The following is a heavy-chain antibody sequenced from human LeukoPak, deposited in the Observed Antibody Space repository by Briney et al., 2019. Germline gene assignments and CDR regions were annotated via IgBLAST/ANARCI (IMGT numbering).Heavy chain of an antibody. J-gene: IGHJ4*02. CDR2: IRSSSSYI. D-gene: IGHD5-12*01. CDR3: ASSKKRYSGYF. V-gene: IGHV3-21*01. CDR1: GFTFSSYS. Sequence: GGSLRLSCAASGFTFSSYSMNWVRQAPGKGLEWVSSIRSSSSYIYYADSVKGRVTISRDNAKNSLYLQMNSLRAEDTAVYYCASSKKRYSGYFWGQGTLVTVSS.